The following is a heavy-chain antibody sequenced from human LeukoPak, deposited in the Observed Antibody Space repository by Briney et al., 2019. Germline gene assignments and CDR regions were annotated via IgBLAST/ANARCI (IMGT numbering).Heavy chain of an antibody. CDR2: VNPDGSQK. J-gene: IGHJ3*02. Sequence: GGSLRLSCAASGFTISNHWLTWVRQAPGRGLEWVAHVNPDGSQKDCVDSVTGRFTISRDNAKDSVYLQVNSLRAEDTALYYCARGHYGLDIWGQGTMVTVSS. CDR1: GFTISNHW. CDR3: ARGHYGLDI. D-gene: IGHD4-17*01. V-gene: IGHV3-7*01.